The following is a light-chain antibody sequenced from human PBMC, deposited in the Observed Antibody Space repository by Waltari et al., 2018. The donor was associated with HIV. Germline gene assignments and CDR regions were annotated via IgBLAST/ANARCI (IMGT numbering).Light chain of an antibody. Sequence: QSALTQPRSVSGSPGQSVTISCTGTSSDVGGYNYVSWYQQHPGKAPKLMIDDVSKRPSGVPDRFSGSESGNTASLTISGLQAEDEADYYCCSYAGSYTHVVFGGGTKLTVL. V-gene: IGLV2-11*01. CDR2: DVS. CDR1: SSDVGGYNY. CDR3: CSYAGSYTHVV. J-gene: IGLJ2*01.